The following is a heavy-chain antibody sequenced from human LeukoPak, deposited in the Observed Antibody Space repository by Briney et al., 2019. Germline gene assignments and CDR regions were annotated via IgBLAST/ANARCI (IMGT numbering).Heavy chain of an antibody. D-gene: IGHD6-13*01. CDR1: GFTFSSYG. Sequence: GGSLRLSCAASGFTFSSYGMHGVRQAPGKGLEGGAVISYDGSNKYYADSAKGRFTISRDNSKNTLYLQMNSLRAEDTAVYYCARDSSSWLTYFDYWGQGTLVTVSS. CDR3: ARDSSSWLTYFDY. CDR2: ISYDGSNK. V-gene: IGHV3-30*03. J-gene: IGHJ4*02.